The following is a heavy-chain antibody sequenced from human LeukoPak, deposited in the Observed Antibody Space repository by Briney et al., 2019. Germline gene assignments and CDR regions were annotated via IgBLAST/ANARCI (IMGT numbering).Heavy chain of an antibody. D-gene: IGHD3-22*01. J-gene: IGHJ5*02. V-gene: IGHV1-2*02. CDR1: GYTFTGYY. CDR3: ARGRRLGWLFGAWFGP. Sequence: ASVKVSCKASGYTFTGYYMHWVRQAPGQGLEWMGWINPNSGGTNYAQKFQGRVTMTRDTSISTAYMELSRLRSDDTAVYYCARGRRLGWLFGAWFGPWGQGTLVTVSS. CDR2: INPNSGGT.